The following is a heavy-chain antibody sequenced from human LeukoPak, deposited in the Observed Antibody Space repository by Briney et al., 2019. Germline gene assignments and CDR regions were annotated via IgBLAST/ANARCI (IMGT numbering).Heavy chain of an antibody. CDR2: INPNSGGT. D-gene: IGHD1-26*01. J-gene: IGHJ4*02. CDR1: GYTFTGYY. Sequence: ATVKVSCKASGYTFTGYYMHWVRQAPGQGLEWMGWINPNSGGTNYAQKFQGRVTMTRDTSISTAYMELSRLRSDDTAVYYCARSHIVAATLPTGDFDYWGQGTLVTVSS. V-gene: IGHV1-2*02. CDR3: ARSHIVAATLPTGDFDY.